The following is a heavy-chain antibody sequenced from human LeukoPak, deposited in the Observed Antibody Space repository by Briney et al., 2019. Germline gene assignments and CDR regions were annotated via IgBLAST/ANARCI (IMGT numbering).Heavy chain of an antibody. Sequence: ASVKVSCKASGYTFISYGISWVRQAPGQGLEWMGWISAYNGNTNYAQKLQGRVTMTTDTSTSTAYMELRSLRSDDTAVYYCARGTLWGSSGYYPFDYWGQGTLVTVSS. J-gene: IGHJ4*02. V-gene: IGHV1-18*01. D-gene: IGHD3-22*01. CDR3: ARGTLWGSSGYYPFDY. CDR1: GYTFISYG. CDR2: ISAYNGNT.